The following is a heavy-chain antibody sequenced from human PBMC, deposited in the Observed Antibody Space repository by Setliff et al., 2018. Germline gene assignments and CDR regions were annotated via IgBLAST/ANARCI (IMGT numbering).Heavy chain of an antibody. Sequence: SETLSLTCTVSGDSISGDYWSWIRQPPGKGLEWIGFIHYSGSTNYNPSLKSRVTISLDTPKNQFSLKLNSVTEADTAVYYCARGPPGYYYYMNVWGQGTTVTVSS. CDR1: GDSISGDY. V-gene: IGHV4-59*01. CDR2: IHYSGST. CDR3: ARGPPGYYYYMNV. J-gene: IGHJ6*03.